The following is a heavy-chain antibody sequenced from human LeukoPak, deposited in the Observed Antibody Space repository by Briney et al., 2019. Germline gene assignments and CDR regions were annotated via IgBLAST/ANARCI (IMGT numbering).Heavy chain of an antibody. D-gene: IGHD3-22*01. CDR2: IYHSGST. J-gene: IGHJ4*02. CDR3: ARDPVHFYDSSGYFDF. CDR1: GGSFSSNNW. Sequence: SETLSLTCAVSGGSFSSNNWWSWVPQPPGKGLEWIVEIYHSGSTSYNPSLKSRVTISMDKSKKQFYLKLTSVTAADTAVYYCARDPVHFYDSSGYFDFWGQGVLVTVSS. V-gene: IGHV4-4*02.